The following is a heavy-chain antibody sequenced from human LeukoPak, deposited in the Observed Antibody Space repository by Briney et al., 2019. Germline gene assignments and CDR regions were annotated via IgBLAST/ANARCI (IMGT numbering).Heavy chain of an antibody. D-gene: IGHD2-15*01. V-gene: IGHV1-2*02. CDR2: INPNSGGT. CDR1: GYTFTGYY. CDR3: GASRGYCSGGTCSYSYYMDV. Sequence: ASVKVSCKASGYTFTGYYMHWVRQAPGQALEWMGWINPNSGGTNYAQKFQGRVTMTRGTSISTAYMELSRLRSDDTAVYYCGASRGYCSGGTCSYSYYMDVWGIGTPVTISS. J-gene: IGHJ6*03.